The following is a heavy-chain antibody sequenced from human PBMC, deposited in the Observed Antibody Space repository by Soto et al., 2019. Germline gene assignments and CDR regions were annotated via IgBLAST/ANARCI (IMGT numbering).Heavy chain of an antibody. CDR2: INPNSGGT. J-gene: IGHJ6*02. V-gene: IGHV1-2*04. CDR3: ARGGITIFGVVIPHYYYGMDV. D-gene: IGHD3-3*01. CDR1: GYTFTGYY. Sequence: ASVKVSCKASGYTFTGYYMHWVRQAPGQGLEWMGWINPNSGGTNYAQKFQGWVTMTRDTSISTAYMELSRLRYDDTAVYYCARGGITIFGVVIPHYYYGMDVWGQGTTVTVSS.